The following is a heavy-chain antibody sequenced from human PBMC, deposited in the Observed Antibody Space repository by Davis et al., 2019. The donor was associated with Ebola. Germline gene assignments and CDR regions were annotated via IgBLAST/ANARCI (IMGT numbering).Heavy chain of an antibody. CDR2: VSWDGGYT. Sequence: GESLKISCAASGFTFDDYAMHWVRQAPGKGLEWVSFVSWDGGYTYYADSVKGRFTISRDNSKNSLYLQMNSLRAEDTAVYYCAKNFDFWTGYAYYYYGMDVWGQGTTVTVSS. D-gene: IGHD3/OR15-3a*01. CDR3: AKNFDFWTGYAYYYYGMDV. CDR1: GFTFDDYA. J-gene: IGHJ6*02. V-gene: IGHV3-43D*03.